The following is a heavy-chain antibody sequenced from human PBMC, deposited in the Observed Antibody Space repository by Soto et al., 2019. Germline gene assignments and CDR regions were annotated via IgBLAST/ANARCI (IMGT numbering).Heavy chain of an antibody. CDR2: IKEDGSEK. V-gene: IGHV3-7*03. CDR3: TRKRFGMDV. CDR1: GFTFSNSW. Sequence: GSLSLSCAASGFTFSNSWMSWVRQAPGKGLEWVANIKEDGSEKDYVDPVKGRFTITRDNAKNSLYLQMNNLRAEDTAVYFCTRKRFGMDVWGQGTTVTVSS. J-gene: IGHJ6*02.